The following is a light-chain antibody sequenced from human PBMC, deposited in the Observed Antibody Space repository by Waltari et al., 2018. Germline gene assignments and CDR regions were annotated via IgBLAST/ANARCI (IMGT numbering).Light chain of an antibody. V-gene: IGLV3-21*02. CDR1: NIDSRR. Sequence: SYVLTQPPSVSVAPGQTATITCTGDNIDSRRVHWYQQKPGRAPVLVIYHETGRPAGIPQRFSGVHSWNTVTLTITRVEAGDEADYFCQVWDTGHDYVVFGGGTKLTVL. J-gene: IGLJ3*02. CDR3: QVWDTGHDYVV. CDR2: HET.